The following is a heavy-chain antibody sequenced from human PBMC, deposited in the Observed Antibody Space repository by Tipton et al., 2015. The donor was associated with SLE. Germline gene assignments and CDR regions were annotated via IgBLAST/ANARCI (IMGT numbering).Heavy chain of an antibody. V-gene: IGHV4-4*02. Sequence: TLSLTCAVSGGSISSSNWWSWVRQPPGKGLEWIGEIYHSGSTNYNPSLKSRVTISVDTSKNQFSLKLSSVTAADTAVYYCAREIERVYAFDIWGQGTMVTVSS. CDR1: GGSISSSNW. CDR3: AREIERVYAFDI. CDR2: IYHSGST. J-gene: IGHJ3*02. D-gene: IGHD2-21*01.